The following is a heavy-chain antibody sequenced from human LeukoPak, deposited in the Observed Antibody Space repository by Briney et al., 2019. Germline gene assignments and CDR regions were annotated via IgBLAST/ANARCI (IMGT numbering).Heavy chain of an antibody. V-gene: IGHV1-2*02. CDR3: ARDLGFLWYYSSSQGFDY. D-gene: IGHD6-6*01. J-gene: IGHJ4*02. CDR2: INPNSGGT. Sequence: ASVKVSCKASGYTFTGYYMHWVRQAPGQGLEWMGWINPNSGGTNYAQKFQGRVTMTRDTSISAAYMELSRLRSDDTAVYYCARDLGFLWYYSSSQGFDYWGQGTLVTVSS. CDR1: GYTFTGYY.